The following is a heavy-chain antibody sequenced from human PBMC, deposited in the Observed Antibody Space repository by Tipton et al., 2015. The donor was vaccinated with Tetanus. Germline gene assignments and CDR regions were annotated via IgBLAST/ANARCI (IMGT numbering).Heavy chain of an antibody. CDR3: AGDLKKTMGAAPSRDAYHV. CDR2: TTPIFGTA. Sequence: QLVQSGAEVKKPGSSVKVSCRASGGTFSGHVISWVRQAPGKGLERMGGTTPIFGTAEYAQRLQGRVTVTADESTDTAYMELRSLRFEDTTAYYCAGDLKKTMGAAPSRDAYHVWCLATMVIVSS. J-gene: IGHJ3*01. D-gene: IGHD1-26*01. V-gene: IGHV1-69*01. CDR1: GGTFSGHV.